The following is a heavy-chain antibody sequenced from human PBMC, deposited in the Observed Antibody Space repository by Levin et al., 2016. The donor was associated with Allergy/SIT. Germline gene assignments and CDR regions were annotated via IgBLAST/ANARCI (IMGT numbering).Heavy chain of an antibody. Sequence: SETLSLTCTVSGGSISSTSYFWSWIRQPAGKGLEWIGRIYTTGSTNYNPSLKGRVTISLDTSKNQFSLRLNSVTAADTAVYYCAREPRAGVILAEGGIDSWGQGALVTVSS. D-gene: IGHD6-13*01. J-gene: IGHJ4*02. CDR1: GGSISSTSYF. CDR3: AREPRAGVILAEGGIDS. CDR2: IYTTGST. V-gene: IGHV4-61*02.